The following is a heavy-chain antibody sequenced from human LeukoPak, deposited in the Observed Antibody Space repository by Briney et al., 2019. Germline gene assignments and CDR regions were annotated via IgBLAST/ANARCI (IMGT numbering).Heavy chain of an antibody. CDR2: INWNSGSI. V-gene: IGHV3-9*01. J-gene: IGHJ4*02. Sequence: GGSLRLSCAASGFTFDDYAMHWVRQAPGKGLEWVSGINWNSGSIVYADSVKGRFTISRDNAKNSLFLQMNSLRAEDTALYYCAKDGYYGSGTKNYFDYWGQGTLVTVSS. D-gene: IGHD3-10*01. CDR3: AKDGYYGSGTKNYFDY. CDR1: GFTFDDYA.